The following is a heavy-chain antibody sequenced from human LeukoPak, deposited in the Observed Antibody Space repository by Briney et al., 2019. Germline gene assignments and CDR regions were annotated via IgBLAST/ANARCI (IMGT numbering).Heavy chain of an antibody. Sequence: SETLSLTCTVSGGSISSYYWSWIRQPPGKGLEWIGYIYYSGSTNYNPSLKSRVTISVDTSKNQFSLKLSSVTAADTAVYYCASSDMFRVFYFDYWGQGIQVTVSS. CDR2: IYYSGST. CDR3: ASSDMFRVFYFDY. J-gene: IGHJ4*02. D-gene: IGHD3-10*02. CDR1: GGSISSYY. V-gene: IGHV4-59*08.